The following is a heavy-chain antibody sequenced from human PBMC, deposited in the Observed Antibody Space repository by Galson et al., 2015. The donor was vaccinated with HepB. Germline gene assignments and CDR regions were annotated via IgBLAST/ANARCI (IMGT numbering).Heavy chain of an antibody. J-gene: IGHJ4*02. D-gene: IGHD6-13*01. V-gene: IGHV3-43D*03. CDR1: GFTFDDYA. CDR2: ISWDGGST. Sequence: SLRLSCAASGFTFDDYAMHWVRQAPGKGLEWVSLISWDGGSTYYADSVKGRFTISRDNSKNSLYLQMNSLRAEDTALYYCAKAGRGRVKSSSWYAFDYWGQGTLVTVSS. CDR3: AKAGRGRVKSSSWYAFDY.